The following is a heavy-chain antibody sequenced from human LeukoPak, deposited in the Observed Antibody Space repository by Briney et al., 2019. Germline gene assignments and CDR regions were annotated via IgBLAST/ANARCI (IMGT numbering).Heavy chain of an antibody. D-gene: IGHD3-10*01. V-gene: IGHV4-61*02. J-gene: IGHJ1*01. CDR3: ARSLGGVGSGTLEYFQH. CDR1: GGSISSGSYY. Sequence: SQTLSLTCTVSGGSISSGSYYWSWIRQPAGKGLEWIGRIYTSGSTNYNPSLKSRVTISVDTSKNQFSLKLSSVTAADRAVYYCARSLGGVGSGTLEYFQHWGQGTLVTVSS. CDR2: IYTSGST.